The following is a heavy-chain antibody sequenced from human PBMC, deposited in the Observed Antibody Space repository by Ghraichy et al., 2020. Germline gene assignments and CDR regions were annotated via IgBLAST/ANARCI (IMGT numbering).Heavy chain of an antibody. J-gene: IGHJ4*02. Sequence: GGSLRLSCAASGFTFSSYAMSWVRQAPGKGLEWVSAISGSGGSTYYADSVKGRFTISRDNSKNTLYLQMNSLRAEDTAVYYCAKDGGRLEWLPPSAYWGQGTLVTVSS. CDR2: ISGSGGST. CDR3: AKDGGRLEWLPPSAY. D-gene: IGHD3-3*01. V-gene: IGHV3-23*01. CDR1: GFTFSSYA.